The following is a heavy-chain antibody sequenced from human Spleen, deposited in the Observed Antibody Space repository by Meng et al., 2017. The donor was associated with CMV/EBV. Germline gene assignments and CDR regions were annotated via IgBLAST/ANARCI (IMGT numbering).Heavy chain of an antibody. CDR2: ITGNGATI. D-gene: IGHD2-15*01. V-gene: IGHV3-48*03. J-gene: IGHJ3*02. CDR3: ARESRPVVAFDI. Sequence: LSLTCAVSGGSISSTSYYWGWVRQAPGKGLQWLSYITGNGATIHYEDSVKGRFTVSRDNAKNTLYLQMDSLRAEDTAVYYCARESRPVVAFDIWGQGTWVTVSS. CDR1: GGSISSTSYY.